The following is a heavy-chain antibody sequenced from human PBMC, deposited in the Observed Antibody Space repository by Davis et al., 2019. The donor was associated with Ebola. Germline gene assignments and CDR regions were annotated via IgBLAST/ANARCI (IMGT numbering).Heavy chain of an antibody. J-gene: IGHJ4*02. Sequence: PSETLSLTCAVSGDSISSSHWWAWVRQPPGKRQEWIGEMYHTGSINDNPSLKSRVTISLDKSKNQFSLNLTSVTAADTAVYYCARGDYNNHIDYWGQGTLVTVSS. CDR3: ARGDYNNHIDY. CDR2: MYHTGSI. D-gene: IGHD4-11*01. CDR1: GDSISSSHW. V-gene: IGHV4-4*02.